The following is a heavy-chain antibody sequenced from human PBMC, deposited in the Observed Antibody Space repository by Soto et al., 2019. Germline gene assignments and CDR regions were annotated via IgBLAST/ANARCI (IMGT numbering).Heavy chain of an antibody. CDR1: SQSFSDYY. D-gene: IGHD6-19*01. V-gene: IGHV4-34*01. Sequence: SETLSLTCTMYSQSFSDYYWNWIRQPPGKGLEWIGEIDHGGYTNYNPSLKSRVTISVDTSKKQFSVQLSSVTAADTAVYHCARGKGSSSGWGNYYYYGMDVWGQGTTVTVSS. J-gene: IGHJ6*02. CDR2: IDHGGYT. CDR3: ARGKGSSSGWGNYYYYGMDV.